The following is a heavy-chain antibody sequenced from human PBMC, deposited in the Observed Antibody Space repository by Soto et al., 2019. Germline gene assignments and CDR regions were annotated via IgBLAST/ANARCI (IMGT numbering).Heavy chain of an antibody. CDR3: ARLQIEVAGSN. Sequence: QVQLVQSGAEVKKPGASVKVSCKASGYTFSDYYMHWVRQAPGQGLEWTGWINANSGGTTYAQKFQGRVTMTRDTSTSTANMELSRLSSDDTAIYYCARLQIEVAGSNWGQGTLVTVSS. D-gene: IGHD6-19*01. J-gene: IGHJ4*02. V-gene: IGHV1-2*02. CDR2: INANSGGT. CDR1: GYTFSDYY.